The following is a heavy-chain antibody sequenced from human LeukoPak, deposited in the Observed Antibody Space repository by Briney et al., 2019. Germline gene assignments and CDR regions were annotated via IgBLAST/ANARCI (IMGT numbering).Heavy chain of an antibody. CDR1: GGSISSYY. V-gene: IGHV4-59*01. J-gene: IGHJ6*03. D-gene: IGHD4-17*01. Sequence: PSETLSLTCTVSGGSISSYYWSWIRQPPGKGLEWIGYIYYSGSTNYNPSLKSRATISVDTSKNQFSLKLSSVTAADTAVYYCARATNDYGDYLEYYYYMDVWGKGTTVTVSS. CDR2: IYYSGST. CDR3: ARATNDYGDYLEYYYYMDV.